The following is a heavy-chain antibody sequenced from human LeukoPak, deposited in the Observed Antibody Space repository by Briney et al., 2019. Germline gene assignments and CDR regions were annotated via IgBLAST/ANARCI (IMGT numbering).Heavy chain of an antibody. V-gene: IGHV4-59*01. D-gene: IGHD3-9*01. J-gene: IGHJ6*02. CDR1: GGSISSYY. CDR2: IYYSGST. Sequence: SETLSLTCTVSGGSISSYYWSWIRQPPGKGLEWIGYIYYSGSTNYNPSLKSRVPISVDTSKTQFSLKLSSVTAADTAVYYCPRDILTGYEVSPYYYGMDVWGQGSTVTASS. CDR3: PRDILTGYEVSPYYYGMDV.